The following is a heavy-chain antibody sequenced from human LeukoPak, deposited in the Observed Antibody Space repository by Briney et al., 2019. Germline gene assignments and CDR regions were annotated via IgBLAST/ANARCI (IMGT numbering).Heavy chain of an antibody. V-gene: IGHV4-59*12. CDR3: ARVVGIRRGAFDI. Sequence: SETLSLTCTVSGGSISSYYWSWIRQPPGKGLEWIGYIYYSGSTNYNPSLKSRVTISVDTSNNQFSLKLTSVTAADTAVYYCARVVGIRRGAFDIWGQGTMVTVSS. D-gene: IGHD2-21*01. J-gene: IGHJ3*02. CDR2: IYYSGST. CDR1: GGSISSYY.